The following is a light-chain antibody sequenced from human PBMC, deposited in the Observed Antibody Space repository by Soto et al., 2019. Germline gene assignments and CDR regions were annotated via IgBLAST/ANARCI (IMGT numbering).Light chain of an antibody. V-gene: IGLV2-14*03. CDR2: DVT. CDR3: NSYTSSSTYV. CDR1: SSDVGGFNY. Sequence: QSALTQPASVSGSPGQSITISCTGTSSDVGGFNYVSWYQQHPGKAPKLMIYDVTNRPSGVSYRFSGSKSVNTGSLTISGLQAEDEADYYCNSYTSSSTYVFGTGTKLTVL. J-gene: IGLJ1*01.